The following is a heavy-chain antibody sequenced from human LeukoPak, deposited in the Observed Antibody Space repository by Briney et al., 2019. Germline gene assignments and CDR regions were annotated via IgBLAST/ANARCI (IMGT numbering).Heavy chain of an antibody. V-gene: IGHV3-11*04. CDR3: ASIQLERRPDY. CDR2: ISSSGSTI. Sequence: PGKSLRLSCAASGFTFSDYYMSWIRQAPGKGLEWVSYISSSGSTIYYADSVKGRFTISRDNAKNSPYLQMNSLRAEDTAVYYCASIQLERRPDYWGQGTLVTVSS. J-gene: IGHJ4*02. D-gene: IGHD1-1*01. CDR1: GFTFSDYY.